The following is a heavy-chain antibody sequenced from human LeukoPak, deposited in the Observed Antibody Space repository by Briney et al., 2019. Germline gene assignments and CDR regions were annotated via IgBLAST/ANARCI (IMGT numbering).Heavy chain of an antibody. V-gene: IGHV3-21*01. CDR2: ITSGSSHI. CDR3: ARALYDSSGYYFDY. Sequence: GGSLRLSCAASGFTFSSYNMNWVRQTPGQGLEWVSSITSGSSHIYYADSVKGRFTISRDNAKSSLYLQMNSLRAEDTAVYYCARALYDSSGYYFDYWGQGTLVTVSS. D-gene: IGHD3-22*01. J-gene: IGHJ4*02. CDR1: GFTFSSYN.